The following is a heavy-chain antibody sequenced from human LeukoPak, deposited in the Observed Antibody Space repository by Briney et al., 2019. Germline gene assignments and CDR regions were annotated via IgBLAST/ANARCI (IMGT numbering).Heavy chain of an antibody. V-gene: IGHV1-2*06. J-gene: IGHJ5*02. CDR2: INPNSGGT. CDR3: ARDTEIGYCSGGSCSTGWFDP. CDR1: GYTFTGYY. Sequence: ASVKVSCKASGYTFTGYYMHWVRQAPGQGLEWMGRINPNSGGTNYAQKFQGRVTMTRDTSISTAYMELSRLRSDDTAVYYCARDTEIGYCSGGSCSTGWFDPWGQGTLVTVSS. D-gene: IGHD2-15*01.